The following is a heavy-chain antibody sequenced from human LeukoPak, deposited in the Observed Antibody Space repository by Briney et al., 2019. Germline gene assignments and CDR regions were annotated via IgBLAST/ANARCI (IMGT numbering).Heavy chain of an antibody. J-gene: IGHJ4*02. V-gene: IGHV1-2*02. CDR2: INPNSGGT. Sequence: ASVKVSCKASGYTLTCYYMHWVRQAPGQGLEWMGWINPNSGGTNYAQKFQGRVTMTRDTSISTAYMELSRLRSDDTAVYYCARDISKSGSYYFYYWGQGTLVTVSS. CDR3: ARDISKSGSYYFYY. CDR1: GYTLTCYY. D-gene: IGHD1-26*01.